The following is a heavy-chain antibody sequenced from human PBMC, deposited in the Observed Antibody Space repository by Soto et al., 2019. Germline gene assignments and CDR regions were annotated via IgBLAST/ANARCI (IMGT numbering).Heavy chain of an antibody. D-gene: IGHD6-6*01. CDR1: GYTFTSYG. CDR3: ARDRIAGSSSLYYYYYGIDV. V-gene: IGHV1-18*01. J-gene: IGHJ6*02. CDR2: ISAYNGNT. Sequence: ASVKVSIKASGYTFTSYGISWVRQAPGQGLEWMGWISAYNGNTNYAQKLQGRVTMTTDTSTSTAYMELRSLRSDDTAVYYCARDRIAGSSSLYYYYYGIDVWGQGPTVTVSS.